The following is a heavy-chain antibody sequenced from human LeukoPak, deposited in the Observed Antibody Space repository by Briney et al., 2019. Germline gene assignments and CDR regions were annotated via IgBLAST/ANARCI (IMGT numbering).Heavy chain of an antibody. CDR1: GGTISTYY. D-gene: IGHD6-6*01. V-gene: IGHV4-4*07. CDR3: AREGSMTARPFVSIDY. CDR2: IHTSGNT. J-gene: IGHJ4*02. Sequence: SETLSLTCTVSGGTISTYYWSWLRQPAGKGLEWIGRIHTSGNTDYNPSLKSRVNMSVDTSKNQFSLKLSSVTAADTAVYYCAREGSMTARPFVSIDYWGQGTLVTISS.